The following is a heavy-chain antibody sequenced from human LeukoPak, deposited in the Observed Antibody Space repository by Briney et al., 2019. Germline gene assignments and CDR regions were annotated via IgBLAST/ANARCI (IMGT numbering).Heavy chain of an antibody. D-gene: IGHD3-22*01. J-gene: IGHJ4*02. CDR2: IYYSGST. CDR3: ARVNGYYYDSSGSPFDY. V-gene: IGHV4-59*01. Sequence: PSETLSLTCTVSGGSISSYYWSWIRQPPGKGLEWIGYIYYSGSTNYNPSLKSRVTISVDTSKNQFSLKLSSVTAADTAVCYCARVNGYYYDSSGSPFDYWGQGTLVTVSS. CDR1: GGSISSYY.